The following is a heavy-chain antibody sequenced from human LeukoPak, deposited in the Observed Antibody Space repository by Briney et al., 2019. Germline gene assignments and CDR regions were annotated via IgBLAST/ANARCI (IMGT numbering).Heavy chain of an antibody. CDR1: GFTFRSYG. J-gene: IGHJ4*02. CDR2: IRFDGSNQ. V-gene: IGHV3-30*02. CDR3: AKGYGESHFDS. Sequence: PGGSLRLSCAASGFTFRSYGMHLVRQAPGKGLEWVAFIRFDGSNQYYADSVKGRFTISRDNSNNTLYLRMSSLRAEDTAVYFCAKGYGESHFDSWGQGTLVTVSS. D-gene: IGHD7-27*01.